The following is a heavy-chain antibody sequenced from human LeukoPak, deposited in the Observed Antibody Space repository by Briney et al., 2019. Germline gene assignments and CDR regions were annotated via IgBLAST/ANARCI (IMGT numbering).Heavy chain of an antibody. J-gene: IGHJ3*02. CDR1: GGSFSGCY. CDR3: ARDFSVAFAFDI. CDR2: IYTSGST. D-gene: IGHD3-3*01. V-gene: IGHV4-4*07. Sequence: PSETLSLTCAVYGGSFSGCYWSWIRQPAGKGLEWIGRIYTSGSTNYNPSPKSRVTMSVDTSKNQFSLKLSSVTAADTAVYYCARDFSVAFAFDIWGQGTMVTVSS.